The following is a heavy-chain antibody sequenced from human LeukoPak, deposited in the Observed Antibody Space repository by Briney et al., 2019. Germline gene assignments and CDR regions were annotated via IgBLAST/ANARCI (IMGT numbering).Heavy chain of an antibody. Sequence: SETLSLTCTVSGGSISSSNFYWGWIRQPPGKGLAWIASIHYTGSTYFNPSLKSRVTMSVDTSKNQFSLKLSAVTAADTAVYFCARRPGKVMVRGVIRNEKRNWFDPWGQGTLVTVSS. CDR2: IHYTGST. CDR1: GGSISSSNFY. J-gene: IGHJ5*02. D-gene: IGHD3-10*01. CDR3: ARRPGKVMVRGVIRNEKRNWFDP. V-gene: IGHV4-39*01.